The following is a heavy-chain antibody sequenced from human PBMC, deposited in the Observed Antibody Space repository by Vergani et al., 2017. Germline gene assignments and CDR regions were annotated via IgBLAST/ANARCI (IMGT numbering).Heavy chain of an antibody. CDR1: GFTFSSYG. D-gene: IGHD3-22*01. CDR2: IWYDGSNK. V-gene: IGHV3-33*01. J-gene: IGHJ4*02. CDR3: ATLTSGYNY. Sequence: QVQLVESGGGVVQPGRSLRLSCAASGFTFSSYGMHWVRQAPGKGLEWVAVIWYDGSNKYYAESVKGRFTISRDNSKNTLYLQMNSLRAEDTAVYYCATLTSGYNYWGQGTLVTVSS.